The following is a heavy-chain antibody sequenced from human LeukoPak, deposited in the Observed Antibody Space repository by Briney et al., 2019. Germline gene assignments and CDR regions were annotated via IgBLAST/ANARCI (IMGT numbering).Heavy chain of an antibody. CDR2: IGGSGGST. CDR1: GVTFSTYA. Sequence: PGGSLRLSCAASGVTFSTYARSWVRQAPGKGLEWVSGIGGSGGSTYYADSVKGRFTISRDNSKNTLYLEINSLRAEDTAVFYCARDPYYYYGSGRYLFLFDYGGQGTLVTVSS. V-gene: IGHV3-23*01. D-gene: IGHD3-10*01. CDR3: ARDPYYYYGSGRYLFLFDY. J-gene: IGHJ4*02.